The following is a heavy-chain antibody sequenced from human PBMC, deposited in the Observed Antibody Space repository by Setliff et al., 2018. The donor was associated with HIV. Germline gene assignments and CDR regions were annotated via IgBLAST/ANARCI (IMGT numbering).Heavy chain of an antibody. CDR3: ARLAHPRGLHHSTGVFDY. J-gene: IGHJ4*02. CDR2: ISGSGDTT. V-gene: IGHV3-23*01. D-gene: IGHD2-2*01. Sequence: PGGSLRLSCATSGFSFSDHAMTWVRQAPGKGLEWVAGISGSGDTTIYADSVKGRLIISSDSSRNTVFLEMNSLKDEDTAVYYCARLAHPRGLHHSTGVFDYWGQGTLVTVSS. CDR1: GFSFSDHA.